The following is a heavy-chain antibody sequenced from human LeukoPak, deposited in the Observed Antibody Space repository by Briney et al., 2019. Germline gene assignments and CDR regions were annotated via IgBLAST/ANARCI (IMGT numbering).Heavy chain of an antibody. CDR3: AREFLASRRNWVDP. CDR2: IYTTGVT. V-gene: IGHV4-61*02. CDR1: GDSISHGIYY. Sequence: PSETLSLTCSVSGDSISHGIYYWSWIRQPAGQGLEWIGRIYTTGVTNYNPALKTRVTISVDPSLYQFSLNLTSVTAADTAVYYCAREFLASRRNWVDPWGQGTLVTVSS. D-gene: IGHD6-6*01. J-gene: IGHJ5*02.